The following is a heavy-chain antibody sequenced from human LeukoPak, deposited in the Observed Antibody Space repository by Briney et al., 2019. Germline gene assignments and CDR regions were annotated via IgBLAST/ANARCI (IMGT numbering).Heavy chain of an antibody. J-gene: IGHJ6*02. V-gene: IGHV7-4-1*02. CDR3: ARKFMVRGVTYYYYGMDV. D-gene: IGHD3-10*01. CDR2: INTNTGNP. Sequence: ASVKVSCKASGYTFTSYAMNWVRQAPGQGLEWMGWINTNTGNPTYAQGFTGRFVFSLDTSVSTAYLQISSLKAEDTAVYYCARKFMVRGVTYYYYGMDVWGQGTTVTVSS. CDR1: GYTFTSYA.